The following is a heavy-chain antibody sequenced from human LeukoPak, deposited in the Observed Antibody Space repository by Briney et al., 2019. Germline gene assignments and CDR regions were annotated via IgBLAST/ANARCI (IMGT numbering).Heavy chain of an antibody. CDR2: IYYSGST. Sequence: PSETLSLTCTVSGGSISSNYWSWIRQPPGTGLEWIGYIYYSGSTNYNPSLKSRVTISVDTSKNQFSLKLSSVTAADTAVYYCARHDYGDLYYFDYWGQGTLVTVSS. J-gene: IGHJ4*02. CDR3: ARHDYGDLYYFDY. V-gene: IGHV4-59*08. D-gene: IGHD4-17*01. CDR1: GGSISSNY.